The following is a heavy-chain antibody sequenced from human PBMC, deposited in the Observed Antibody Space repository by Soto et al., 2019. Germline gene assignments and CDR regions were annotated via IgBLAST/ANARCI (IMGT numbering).Heavy chain of an antibody. CDR2: IYPDDSDT. CDR1: GYSFTSYC. D-gene: IGHD3-10*01. CDR3: ARLMYYYANSCHYGMDV. J-gene: IGHJ6*01. Sequence: GESLKISCKGSGYSFTSYCIGWLRPMPGKGLEWMGIIYPDDSDTRYSPSFQGQVTISADKSISTASLQWSSLKASDTAMYYCARLMYYYANSCHYGMDVWGQGNTGTVSS. V-gene: IGHV5-51*01.